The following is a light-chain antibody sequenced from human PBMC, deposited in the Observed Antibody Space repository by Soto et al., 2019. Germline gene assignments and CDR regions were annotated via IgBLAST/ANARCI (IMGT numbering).Light chain of an antibody. CDR1: SSNIGAGYD. J-gene: IGLJ3*02. CDR2: GNS. CDR3: QSYDSSLSGWV. Sequence: QSVLTQPPSVSGAPGQRVTNSCTGSSSNIGAGYDVHWYQQLPGTAPKLLIYGNSNRPSGVPDRFSGSKSGTSASLAITGLQAEDEADHYCQSYDSSLSGWVFGGGTKVTVL. V-gene: IGLV1-40*01.